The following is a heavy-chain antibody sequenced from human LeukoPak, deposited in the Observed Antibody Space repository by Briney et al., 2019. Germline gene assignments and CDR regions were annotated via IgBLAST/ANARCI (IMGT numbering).Heavy chain of an antibody. J-gene: IGHJ4*02. CDR1: GFTLSSHE. V-gene: IGHV3-48*03. CDR3: ARGWYQYYFDS. CDR2: ISSSGSAI. D-gene: IGHD2-15*01. Sequence: GGSLRLSCAASGFTLSSHEMNWVRQAPGKGLEWVSYISSSGSAIYYAASVKGRFTISRDNAKNSLYLQMNSLRAEDTAVYYCARGWYQYYFDSWGQGTLVTVSS.